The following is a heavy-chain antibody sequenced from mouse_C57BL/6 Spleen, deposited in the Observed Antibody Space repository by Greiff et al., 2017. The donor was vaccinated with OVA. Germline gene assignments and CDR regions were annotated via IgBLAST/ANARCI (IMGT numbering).Heavy chain of an antibody. CDR1: GYTFTSYW. D-gene: IGHD1-1*01. Sequence: VQLQQPGTELVKPGASVKLSCKASGYTFTSYWMHWVKQRPGQGLEWIGNINPSNGGTNYNEKFKSKATLTVDKSSSTAYMQLSSLTSEDSAVYYCARDSYYYGSSYVGSYYFDYWGKGTTLTVSS. J-gene: IGHJ2*01. CDR3: ARDSYYYGSSYVGSYYFDY. V-gene: IGHV1-53*01. CDR2: INPSNGGT.